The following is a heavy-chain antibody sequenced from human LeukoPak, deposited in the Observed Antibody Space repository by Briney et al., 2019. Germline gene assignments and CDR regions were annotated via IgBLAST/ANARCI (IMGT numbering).Heavy chain of an antibody. D-gene: IGHD3-16*01. V-gene: IGHV4-31*03. CDR1: GGSISSGGYY. Sequence: PSETLSLTCTVSGGSISSGGYYWSWIRQHPGKGLEWIGYIYYSGSTYYNPSLKSRVTISVDTSKNQFSLKLSSVTAADTAVYYCARGRGGTNTPYYFDYWGQGTLVTVSS. J-gene: IGHJ4*02. CDR3: ARGRGGTNTPYYFDY. CDR2: IYYSGST.